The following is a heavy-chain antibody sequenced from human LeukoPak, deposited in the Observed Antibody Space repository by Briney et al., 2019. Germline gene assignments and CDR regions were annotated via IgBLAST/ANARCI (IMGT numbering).Heavy chain of an antibody. CDR3: ARVEYDILTGPNWFDP. CDR1: GGSISSSNW. D-gene: IGHD3-9*01. Sequence: SGTLSLTCAVSGGSISSSNWWSWVRQPPGKGLEWIGEIYHSGSTNYNPSLKSRVTISVDKFKNQFSLKLSSVTAADTAVYYCARVEYDILTGPNWFDPWGQGTLVTVSS. CDR2: IYHSGST. J-gene: IGHJ5*02. V-gene: IGHV4-4*02.